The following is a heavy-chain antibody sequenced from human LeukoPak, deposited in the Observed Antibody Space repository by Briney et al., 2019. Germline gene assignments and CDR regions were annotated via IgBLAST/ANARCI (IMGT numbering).Heavy chain of an antibody. D-gene: IGHD2-15*01. Sequence: GGSLRLSCAASGFTFSDHYMTWIRQAPGKGLEWVSYISSSGNTEYNADSVKGRFSISRDNAKSSLYLQMNSLRAEDTALYYCARCSGGSGCYRSFGYWGQGTTVTVSS. CDR1: GFTFSDHY. CDR2: ISSSGNTE. V-gene: IGHV3-11*01. J-gene: IGHJ4*03. CDR3: ARCSGGSGCYRSFGY.